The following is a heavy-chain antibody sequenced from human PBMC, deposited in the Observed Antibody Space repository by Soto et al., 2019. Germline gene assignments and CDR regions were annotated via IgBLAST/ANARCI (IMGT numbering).Heavy chain of an antibody. V-gene: IGHV6-1*01. CDR3: ARGGRYCSGRSCYWFDP. CDR1: GDSVSSNSAA. CDR2: TYYRSKWYN. D-gene: IGHD2-15*01. Sequence: QVQLQQSGPGLVKPSQTLSLTCAISGDSVSSNSAAWNWIRQSPSRGLEWLGRTYYRSKWYNDYAVSVKSRITINPDTSKNQFSLQLNSVTPEDTAVYYCARGGRYCSGRSCYWFDPWGQGTLVTVSS. J-gene: IGHJ5*02.